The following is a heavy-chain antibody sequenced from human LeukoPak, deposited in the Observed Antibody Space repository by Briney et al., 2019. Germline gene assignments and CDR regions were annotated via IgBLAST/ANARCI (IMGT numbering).Heavy chain of an antibody. CDR2: MYITGST. V-gene: IGHV3-23*05. CDR1: GFTFSSYA. J-gene: IGHJ6*03. CDR3: AAAYCGGDCYSDNHYYFMDL. D-gene: IGHD2-21*02. Sequence: GGSLRLSCAASGFTFSSYAMSWVRLSPGKGLEWVSAMYITGSTHYADSVKGRFTISRDNSKNALNLQMDSLRVEDTAVYYCAAAYCGGDCYSDNHYYFMDLWGKGTTVTVSS.